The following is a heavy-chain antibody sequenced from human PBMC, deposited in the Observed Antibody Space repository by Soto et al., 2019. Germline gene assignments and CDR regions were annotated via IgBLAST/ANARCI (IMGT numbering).Heavy chain of an antibody. J-gene: IGHJ4*02. D-gene: IGHD6-19*01. CDR2: VYYTGST. CDR3: ARSVAVPGAHIDY. CDR1: GGSISGSY. Sequence: SETLSLTCSVSGGSISGSYWSWIRQSPGKGLEWLGYVYYTGSTNYSPSLRSRVSISVDTSKNEFSLRLSSVTAADTAVYFCARSVAVPGAHIDYWGQGTLVTVSS. V-gene: IGHV4-59*01.